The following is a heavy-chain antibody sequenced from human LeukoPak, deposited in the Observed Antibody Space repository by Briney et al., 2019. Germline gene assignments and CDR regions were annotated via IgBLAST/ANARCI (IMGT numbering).Heavy chain of an antibody. CDR1: GGSFSGYY. J-gene: IGHJ4*02. D-gene: IGHD3-10*01. V-gene: IGHV4-34*01. CDR3: ARGYSRYGSGSYYTRSRYYFDY. CDR2: INHSGST. Sequence: PSETLSLTCAVYGGSFSGYYWSWIRQPPGKGLEWIGEINHSGSTNYNPSLKSRVTISVDTSKNQFSLKLSSVTAADTAVYYCARGYSRYGSGSYYTRSRYYFDYWGQGTLVTVSS.